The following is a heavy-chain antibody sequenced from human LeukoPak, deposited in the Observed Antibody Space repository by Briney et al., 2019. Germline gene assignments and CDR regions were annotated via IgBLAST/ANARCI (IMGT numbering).Heavy chain of an antibody. CDR2: IYSGGST. V-gene: IGHV3-53*01. J-gene: IGHJ4*02. Sequence: GGSLRLSCAASGFTVSSNYMSWVRQAPGKGLEWVSVIYSGGSTYYADSVKGRFTISRDNSKNTLYLQMNSLRAEDTAVYYCARVKSSGWTEQRYYFDYWGQGTLVTVSS. CDR3: ARVKSSGWTEQRYYFDY. CDR1: GFTVSSNY. D-gene: IGHD6-19*01.